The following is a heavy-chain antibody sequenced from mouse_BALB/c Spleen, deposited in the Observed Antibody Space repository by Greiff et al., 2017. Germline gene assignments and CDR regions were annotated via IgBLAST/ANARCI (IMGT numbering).Heavy chain of an antibody. CDR2: IYPSDSYT. Sequence: QVQLQQPGAELVRPGASVKLSCKASGYTFTSYWINWVKQRPGQGLEWIGNIYPSDSYTNYNQKFKDKATLTVDKSSSTAYMQLSSPTSEDSAVYYCTIDGYSFAYWGQGTLVTVSA. J-gene: IGHJ3*01. CDR1: GYTFTSYW. D-gene: IGHD2-3*01. CDR3: TIDGYSFAY. V-gene: IGHV1-69*02.